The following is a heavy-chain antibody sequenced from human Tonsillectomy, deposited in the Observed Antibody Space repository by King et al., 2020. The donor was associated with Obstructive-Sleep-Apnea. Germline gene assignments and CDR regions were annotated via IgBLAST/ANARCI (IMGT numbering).Heavy chain of an antibody. D-gene: IGHD3-10*01. CDR2: TYPGDSAT. V-gene: IGHV5-51*01. CDR3: ARHTRAGWGGLWFAMDV. Sequence: VQLVESGTEVRKPGGSLKISCKGSGYSFTRDWIGWGGQIAGKSLEWMGITYPGDSATRYSASFQGQVTISAAKALRTAYLQLRSLRASDTAMYYCARHTRAGWGGLWFAMDVWGQGTTVTVSS. J-gene: IGHJ6*02. CDR1: GYSFTRDW.